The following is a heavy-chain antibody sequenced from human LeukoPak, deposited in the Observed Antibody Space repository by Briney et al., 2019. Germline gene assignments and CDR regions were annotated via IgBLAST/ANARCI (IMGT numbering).Heavy chain of an antibody. J-gene: IGHJ3*02. D-gene: IGHD4-23*01. V-gene: IGHV1-18*01. CDR1: GYTFTSYG. Sequence: GASVKVSCKASGYTFTSYGISWVRQAPGPGLEWMGWISGYNGNTNYAQKLQGRVTITTDTSTSTAYMELRSLTSDDTAVYYCATLSDYRGSRPFDIWGQGTMVTVSS. CDR2: ISGYNGNT. CDR3: ATLSDYRGSRPFDI.